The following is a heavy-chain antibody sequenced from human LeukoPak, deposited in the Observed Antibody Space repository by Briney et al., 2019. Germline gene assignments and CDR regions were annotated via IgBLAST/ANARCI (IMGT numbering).Heavy chain of an antibody. V-gene: IGHV3-23*01. J-gene: IGHJ4*02. CDR3: AKVPHSLDTAIYFDY. D-gene: IGHD5-18*01. CDR2: ISGSGGST. Sequence: GGSLRLSCAASGFTFSSYAMSWVRQAPGKGLEWVSAISGSGGSTYYADSVKGRFTISRDNSKNTLYLQMNSLRAEDTAVYYCAKVPHSLDTAIYFDYWGQGTLVTVSS. CDR1: GFTFSSYA.